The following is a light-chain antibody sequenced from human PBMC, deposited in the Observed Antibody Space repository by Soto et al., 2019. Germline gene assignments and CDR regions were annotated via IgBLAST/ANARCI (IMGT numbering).Light chain of an antibody. V-gene: IGKV3D-20*02. CDR1: QSVSSSY. Sequence: ETVMTQSPATLSVSPGERATLSCRASQSVSSSYLAWYQQKPGQAPRLLIYDASNRATGIPARFSGSGSGTDFTLTISSPQPEDFAVYYCQQRSNWPPSITFGQGTRLEIK. CDR3: QQRSNWPPSIT. J-gene: IGKJ5*01. CDR2: DAS.